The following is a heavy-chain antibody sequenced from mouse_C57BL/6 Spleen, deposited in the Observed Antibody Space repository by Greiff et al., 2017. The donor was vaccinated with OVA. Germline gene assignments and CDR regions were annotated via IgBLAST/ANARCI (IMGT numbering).Heavy chain of an antibody. J-gene: IGHJ3*01. D-gene: IGHD2-3*01. CDR2: INPGSGGT. Sequence: QVQLQQSGAELVRPGTSVKVSCKASGYAFTNYLIEWVKQRPGQGLEWIGVINPGSGGTNYNEKFKSKATLTVDTSSSTAYMQLSSLTSEDSAVYYCARPRIYDGYYPFAYWGQGTLVTVSA. V-gene: IGHV1-54*01. CDR1: GYAFTNYL. CDR3: ARPRIYDGYYPFAY.